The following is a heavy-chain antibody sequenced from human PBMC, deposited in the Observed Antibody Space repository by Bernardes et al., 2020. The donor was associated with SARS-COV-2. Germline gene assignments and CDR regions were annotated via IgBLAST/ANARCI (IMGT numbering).Heavy chain of an antibody. CDR1: GASISSYY. D-gene: IGHD3-10*01. J-gene: IGHJ5*02. V-gene: IGHV4-59*01. CDR3: AREGGSGSYYSPEADGQFDP. Sequence: SETLSLTCTVSGASISSYYWNWIRQPPGKGLEWIGYIYYSGSTNYNPSLKSRVTISIDTSKKQFSLKLSSVTAADTAVYFCAREGGSGSYYSPEADGQFDPWGQGTLVTVSS. CDR2: IYYSGST.